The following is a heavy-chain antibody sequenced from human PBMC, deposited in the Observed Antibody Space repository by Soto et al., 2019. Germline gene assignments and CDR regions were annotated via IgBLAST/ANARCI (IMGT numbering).Heavy chain of an antibody. J-gene: IGHJ6*02. V-gene: IGHV1-69*02. CDR1: GGTFSSYT. Sequence: ASVKVSCKASGGTFSSYTISWVRRAPGQGLEWMGRIIPILGIANYAQKFQGRVTITADKSTSTAYMELSSLRSEDTAVYYCARVPDILTGYDFYYYYGMDVWGQGTTVTVSS. CDR3: ARVPDILTGYDFYYYYGMDV. CDR2: IIPILGIA. D-gene: IGHD3-9*01.